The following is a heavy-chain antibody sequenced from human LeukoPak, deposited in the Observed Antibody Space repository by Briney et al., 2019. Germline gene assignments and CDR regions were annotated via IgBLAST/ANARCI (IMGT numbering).Heavy chain of an antibody. CDR3: VRHGSAVG. J-gene: IGHJ4*02. CDR2: IFYGVNT. D-gene: IGHD4-23*01. Sequence: SETLSLICTVSGGSISNTNYFWGWIRQPPGKGLEWIGSIFYGVNTYYNSSLKSRVNISGDTSKNQLSLRLTSVSVADTAVYYCVRHGSAVGWGQGMLVTVSS. V-gene: IGHV4-39*01. CDR1: GGSISNTNYF.